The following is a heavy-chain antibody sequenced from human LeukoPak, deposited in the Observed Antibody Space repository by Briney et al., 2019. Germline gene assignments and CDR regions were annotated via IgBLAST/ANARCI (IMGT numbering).Heavy chain of an antibody. CDR2: ISGSGGST. J-gene: IGHJ4*02. V-gene: IGHV3-23*01. CDR3: AKDQYRDVVVVPAAKDY. D-gene: IGHD2-2*01. Sequence: GGSLRLSCAASGFTFSSYAMSWVRQAPGKGLEWVSGISGSGGSTYYADSVKGRFTISRDNSKNTLYLQMNSLRAEDTAVYYCAKDQYRDVVVVPAAKDYWGQGTLVTVSS. CDR1: GFTFSSYA.